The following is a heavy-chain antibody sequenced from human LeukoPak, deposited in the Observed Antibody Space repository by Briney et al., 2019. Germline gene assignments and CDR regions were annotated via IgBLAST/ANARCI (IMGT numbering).Heavy chain of an antibody. CDR1: GITVSDNY. CDR2: IYSGGST. D-gene: IGHD6-19*01. J-gene: IGHJ4*02. CDR3: ARGNKAVAAHYFDY. V-gene: IGHV3-66*01. Sequence: GGSLRLSCAASGITVSDNYMSWVRLAPGKGLEWVSVIYSGGSTYYADSVKGRFTISRDNSKNTLYLQMNSLRAEDTAVYYCARGNKAVAAHYFDYWGQGTLVTVSS.